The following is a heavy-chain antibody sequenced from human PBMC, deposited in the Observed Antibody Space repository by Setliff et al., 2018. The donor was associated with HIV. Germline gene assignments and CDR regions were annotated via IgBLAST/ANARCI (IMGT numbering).Heavy chain of an antibody. CDR2: VYYSGST. V-gene: IGHV4-59*11. D-gene: IGHD3-3*01. CDR1: GGSMTTHF. J-gene: IGHJ1*01. Sequence: NPSETLSLTCTVSGGSMTTHFWSWIRQPPGKGPEWIGSVYYSGSTNYNPSLKSRVTISLDTSENQFSLNLNSVTAADTAVYYCARDISEGFFLERASEHWSQGTLVTVSS. CDR3: ARDISEGFFLERASEH.